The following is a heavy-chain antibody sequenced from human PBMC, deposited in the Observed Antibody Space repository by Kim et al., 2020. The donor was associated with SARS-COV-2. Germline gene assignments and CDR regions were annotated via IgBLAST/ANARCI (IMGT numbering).Heavy chain of an antibody. Sequence: NPSLKSRVTISVDTSKNQFSRKLSSVTAADTAVYYCARGDYSSSWYWFDPWGQGTLVTVSS. J-gene: IGHJ5*02. V-gene: IGHV4-39*01. CDR3: ARGDYSSSWYWFDP. D-gene: IGHD6-13*01.